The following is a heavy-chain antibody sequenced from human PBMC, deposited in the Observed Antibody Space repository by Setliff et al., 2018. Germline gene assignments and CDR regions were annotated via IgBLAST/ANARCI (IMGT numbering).Heavy chain of an antibody. CDR3: EGGNYVSRGRLYYYYCGMNV. D-gene: IGHD1-7*01. J-gene: IGHJ6*02. CDR1: GGSLSDYY. V-gene: IGHV4-34*01. Sequence: PSETLSLTCTVYGGSLSDYYWSWIRQPPGKGLEWIVEINLSGSTNYSQSLKSRVTISVDTSKNQFSLELSSVTAADTAVYCCEGGNYVSRGRLYYYYCGMNVWG. CDR2: INLSGST.